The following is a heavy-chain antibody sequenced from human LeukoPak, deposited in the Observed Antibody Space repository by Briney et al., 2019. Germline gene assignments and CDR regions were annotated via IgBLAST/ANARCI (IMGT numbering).Heavy chain of an antibody. D-gene: IGHD6-19*01. CDR2: INPNSGGT. CDR1: GGTFSSYA. Sequence: GASVKVSCKASGGTFSSYAISWVRQAPGQGLEWMGRINPNSGGTNYAQKFQGRVTMTRDTSISTAYMELSRLRSDDTAVYYCARAHSSGWSNWFDPWGQGTLVTVSS. V-gene: IGHV1-2*06. J-gene: IGHJ5*02. CDR3: ARAHSSGWSNWFDP.